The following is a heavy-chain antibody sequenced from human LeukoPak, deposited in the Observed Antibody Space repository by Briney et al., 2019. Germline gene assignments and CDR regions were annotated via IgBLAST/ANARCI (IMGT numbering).Heavy chain of an antibody. V-gene: IGHV1-18*01. CDR1: GYTFTSYG. CDR2: ISAYNGNT. D-gene: IGHD6-19*01. CDR3: ARDKTAVADDAFDI. J-gene: IGHJ3*02. Sequence: GSSVKVSCKASGYTFTSYGISWVRQAPGQGREWMGWISAYNGNTNYAQKLQGRVTMTTDTSTSTAYMELRSLRSDETAVYYCARDKTAVADDAFDIWGQGTMVTVSS.